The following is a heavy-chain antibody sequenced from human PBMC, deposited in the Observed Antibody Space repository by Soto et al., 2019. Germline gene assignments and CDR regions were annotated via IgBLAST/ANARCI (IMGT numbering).Heavy chain of an antibody. CDR3: ASRIAVVPSTLVDY. J-gene: IGHJ4*02. D-gene: IGHD2-2*01. Sequence: QVQLVQSGAEVKKPGASVKVSCKASGYTFTSYDINWVRQATGQGLEWMGWMNPNSGNTGYAQKFQGRVTMTRNTSISTAYMELSSLRSEDTAVYYCASRIAVVPSTLVDYWGQGTLVTVSS. CDR2: MNPNSGNT. CDR1: GYTFTSYD. V-gene: IGHV1-8*01.